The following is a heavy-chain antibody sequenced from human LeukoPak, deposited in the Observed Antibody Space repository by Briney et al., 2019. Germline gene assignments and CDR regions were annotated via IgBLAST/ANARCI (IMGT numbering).Heavy chain of an antibody. CDR1: GYTFTSYG. CDR3: ARVDWSYSSGWVNWFDP. D-gene: IGHD6-19*01. V-gene: IGHV1-18*01. Sequence: ASVKVSCKASGYTFTSYGISWVRQAPGQGIEWMGWISAYNGNTNYAQKLQGRVTMTTDTSTSTAYMELRSLRSDDTAVYYCARVDWSYSSGWVNWFDPWGQGTLVTVSS. J-gene: IGHJ5*02. CDR2: ISAYNGNT.